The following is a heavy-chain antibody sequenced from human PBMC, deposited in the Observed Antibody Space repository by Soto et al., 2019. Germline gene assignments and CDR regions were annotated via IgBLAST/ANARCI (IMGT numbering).Heavy chain of an antibody. CDR3: ARPMGGYNYFRYYYGMEV. Sequence: SLKISCKGSGYSFTSYWIGWVRQMPGKGLEWMGIIYPGDSDTRYSPSFQGQVTISADKSISTAYLQWSSLKASETAMYYCARPMGGYNYFRYYYGMEVWGQGTTVTVSS. J-gene: IGHJ6*02. D-gene: IGHD5-12*01. V-gene: IGHV5-51*01. CDR1: GYSFTSYW. CDR2: IYPGDSDT.